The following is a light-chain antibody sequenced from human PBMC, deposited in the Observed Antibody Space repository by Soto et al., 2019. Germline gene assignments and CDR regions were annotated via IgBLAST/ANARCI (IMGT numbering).Light chain of an antibody. CDR1: QSVSSSY. V-gene: IGKV3-20*01. Sequence: EIVLTQSPGTLSLSPGERATLSCRASQSVSSSYLAWYQQKPGQAPRLLIYGASSRATGIPDRFSGSGSGTDFTLTISRLEPEDFAVYYCQQYGSSPRTFGQGTKVECK. CDR3: QQYGSSPRT. J-gene: IGKJ1*01. CDR2: GAS.